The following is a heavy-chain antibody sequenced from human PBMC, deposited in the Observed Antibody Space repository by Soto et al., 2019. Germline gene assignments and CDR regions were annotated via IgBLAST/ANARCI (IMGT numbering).Heavy chain of an antibody. D-gene: IGHD4-4*01. CDR1: GYTFSVYH. Sequence: GASVKVSFKASGYTFSVYHMHCVLQSPGQGLEWMGCVHPNSGGTSYAQSFEGRVTMTRDTSINTAYMELSRLTSDDTAVYYCAKELQRGMDVWGQGTTVTVSS. J-gene: IGHJ6*02. CDR2: VHPNSGGT. CDR3: AKELQRGMDV. V-gene: IGHV1-2*02.